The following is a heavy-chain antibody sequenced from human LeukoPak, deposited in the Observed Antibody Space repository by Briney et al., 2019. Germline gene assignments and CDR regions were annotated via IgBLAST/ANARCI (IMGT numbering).Heavy chain of an antibody. V-gene: IGHV3-48*03. D-gene: IGHD6-13*01. Sequence: GGSLRLSCAASGFTFSSYEMNWVRQAPGKGLEWVSYISTSGSSIYYADSVKGRFTISRDNPENSLYLQMNSLRAEDTAVYYCATSRGSWPDYFDYWGQGTLVTVSS. CDR3: ATSRGSWPDYFDY. J-gene: IGHJ4*02. CDR2: ISTSGSSI. CDR1: GFTFSSYE.